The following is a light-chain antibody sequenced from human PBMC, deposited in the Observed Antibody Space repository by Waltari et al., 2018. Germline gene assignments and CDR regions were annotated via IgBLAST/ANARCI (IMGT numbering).Light chain of an antibody. CDR3: QKYGTLPAT. V-gene: IGKV3-20*01. Sequence: EIVLTQSPGTQSLSPGERATLSCRASQSVSNYLAWYQQKPGQAPRLLIYDASTRATGIPDRFSGSGWGTDFSLTISRLEPEDFAVYYCQKYGTLPATFGQGTKVQMK. CDR1: QSVSNY. CDR2: DAS. J-gene: IGKJ1*01.